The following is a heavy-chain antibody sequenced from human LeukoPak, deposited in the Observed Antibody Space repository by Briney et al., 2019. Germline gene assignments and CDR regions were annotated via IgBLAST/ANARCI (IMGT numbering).Heavy chain of an antibody. D-gene: IGHD3-3*01. CDR2: ISYDGSNK. CDR1: GFTFSSYG. J-gene: IGHJ4*02. V-gene: IGHV3-30*18. Sequence: PGGSLRLSCAASGFTFSSYGMHWVRQAPGKGLEWVAVISYDGSNKYYADSVKGRFTISRDNSGNKLYLQMNSLRPEDAAVYYCAKALFAGRHRQGDHRQGIFDYWGQGTLVTVSS. CDR3: AKALFAGRHRQGDHRQGIFDY.